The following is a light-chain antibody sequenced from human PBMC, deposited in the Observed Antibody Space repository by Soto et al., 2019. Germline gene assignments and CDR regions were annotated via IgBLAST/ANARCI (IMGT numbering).Light chain of an antibody. CDR1: QNIFDY. CDR3: QQTYTPQT. J-gene: IGKJ1*01. CDR2: AAS. Sequence: ILMTQSPSSLSASIGDRVTITCRASQNIFDYVNWYQQKPGEVPKLLIYAASSLQTGVPARFSGSGSGTDFTLTINSLRPEDFATYYCQQTYTPQTFGQGTKVDIK. V-gene: IGKV1-39*01.